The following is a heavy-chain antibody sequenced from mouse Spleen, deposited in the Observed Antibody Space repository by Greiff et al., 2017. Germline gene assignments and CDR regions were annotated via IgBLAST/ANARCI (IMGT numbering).Heavy chain of an antibody. CDR1: GFTFSSYA. D-gene: IGHD2-4*01. Sequence: EVKLVESGGGLVKLGGSLKLSCAASGFTFSSYAMSWVRQTPEKRLEWVATISSGGGNTYYPDSVKGRFTISRDNAKNTLYLQMSSLKSEDTAMYYCARSTMMSYAMDYWGQGTSVTVSS. CDR3: ARSTMMSYAMDY. CDR2: ISSGGGNT. J-gene: IGHJ4*01. V-gene: IGHV5-9*04.